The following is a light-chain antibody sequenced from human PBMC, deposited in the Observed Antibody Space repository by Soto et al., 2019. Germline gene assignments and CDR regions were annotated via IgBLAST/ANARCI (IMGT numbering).Light chain of an antibody. V-gene: IGLV2-23*01. CDR1: SSDVRNYNF. Sequence: QSALTQPASVSGSHGRSITISCTGTSSDVRNYNFVSWYQQHPGKAPKVMIYEGSKRPSGVSNRFSGSKSGNTASLTISGLQAEDEADYYCCSYAGSSPPVVFGGGTQVTVL. CDR3: CSYAGSSPPVV. CDR2: EGS. J-gene: IGLJ2*01.